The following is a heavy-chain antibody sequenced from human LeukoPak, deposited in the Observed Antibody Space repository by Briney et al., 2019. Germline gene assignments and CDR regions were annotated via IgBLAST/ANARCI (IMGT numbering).Heavy chain of an antibody. CDR3: ARAGYYYGSGSYYYGMDV. Sequence: GGSLRLSCAASGFTFSSYRMNWVRQAPGKGLEWVSSISSSSSYIYYADSVKGRFTISRDNAKNSLYLQMNSLRAEDTAVYYCARAGYYYGSGSYYYGMDVRGKGTTVTVSS. CDR2: ISSSSSYI. V-gene: IGHV3-21*01. CDR1: GFTFSSYR. D-gene: IGHD3-10*01. J-gene: IGHJ6*04.